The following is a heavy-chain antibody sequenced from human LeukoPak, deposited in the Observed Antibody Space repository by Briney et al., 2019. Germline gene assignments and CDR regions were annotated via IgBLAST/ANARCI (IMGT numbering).Heavy chain of an antibody. CDR3: ARVRSPHDSGSYDY. CDR2: INPNSGGT. CDR1: GYTFTGYY. D-gene: IGHD3-10*01. Sequence: ASVKVSCKASGYTFTGYYMHWVRQAPGQGLEWMGWINPNSGGTNYAQKFQGWVTMTRDTPISTAYMELSRLRSDDTAVYYCARVRSPHDSGSYDYWGQGTLVTVSS. V-gene: IGHV1-2*04. J-gene: IGHJ4*02.